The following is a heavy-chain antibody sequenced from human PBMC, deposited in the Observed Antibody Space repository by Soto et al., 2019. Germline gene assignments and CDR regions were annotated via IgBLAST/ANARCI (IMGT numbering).Heavy chain of an antibody. D-gene: IGHD4-17*01. Sequence: SVKVSCKASGGTFSSYAISWVRQAPGQGLEWMGGIIPLFGTANYAQKFKGRVTITADESTSTAYMELSSLRSEDTAVYYCARASSDYAYYYYYGMDVWGQGTTVTVSS. CDR2: IIPLFGTA. CDR1: GGTFSSYA. CDR3: ARASSDYAYYYYYGMDV. V-gene: IGHV1-69*13. J-gene: IGHJ6*02.